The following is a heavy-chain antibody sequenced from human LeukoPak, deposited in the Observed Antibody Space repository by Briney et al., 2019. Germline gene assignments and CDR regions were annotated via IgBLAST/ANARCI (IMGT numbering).Heavy chain of an antibody. CDR3: AKKSGLIAVAGTDDFHLDY. J-gene: IGHJ4*02. Sequence: PGGSLRLSCAASGFTFDDYGMSWVRQAPGKGLEWVSAISGSGGSTYYADSVKGRFTISRDNSKNTLYLQMNSLRAEDTAVYYCAKKSGLIAVAGTDDFHLDYWGQGTLVTVSS. V-gene: IGHV3-23*01. CDR2: ISGSGGST. CDR1: GFTFDDYG. D-gene: IGHD6-19*01.